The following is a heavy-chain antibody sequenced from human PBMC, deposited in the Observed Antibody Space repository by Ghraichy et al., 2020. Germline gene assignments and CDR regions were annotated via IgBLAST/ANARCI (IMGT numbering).Heavy chain of an antibody. D-gene: IGHD4-11*01. J-gene: IGHJ4*02. V-gene: IGHV3-53*01. Sequence: GGSLRLSCAASGFTVSSNYMSWVRQAPGKGLEWVSVIYSGGSTYYADSVKGRFTISRDNSKNTVYLQMNSLRAEDTAVYFCGGTVATASIDYWGQGTLVTVSS. CDR1: GFTVSSNY. CDR2: IYSGGST. CDR3: GGTVATASIDY.